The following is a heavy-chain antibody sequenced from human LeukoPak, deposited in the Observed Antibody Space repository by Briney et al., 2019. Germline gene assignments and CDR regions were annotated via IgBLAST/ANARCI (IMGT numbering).Heavy chain of an antibody. CDR1: GGSISSYY. CDR3: AKGTSNWYNYFAY. Sequence: SETLSLTCTVYGGSISSYYWSWIRQPPGKGLEWIGYIYYSGSTNYNPSFKSRVSISVDTSKNQYSLKLSSVTAADTAVYYCAKGTSNWYNYFAYWGQGTLVTVSS. D-gene: IGHD6-13*01. J-gene: IGHJ4*02. V-gene: IGHV4-59*01. CDR2: IYYSGST.